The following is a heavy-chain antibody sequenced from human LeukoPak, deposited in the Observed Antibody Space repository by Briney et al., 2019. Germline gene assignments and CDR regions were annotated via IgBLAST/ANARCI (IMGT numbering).Heavy chain of an antibody. CDR3: ARSQNYYGSGDY. V-gene: IGHV4-61*01. Sequence: PSETLSLTCTVSGGSVSNGNFYWSWLRQPPGKPLEWIGYVYYTGSAYYNPSLEGRVTISVDTSKNQFSVRLSSVTAADTAMHYCARSQNYYGSGDYWSQGTLVTVSS. J-gene: IGHJ4*02. D-gene: IGHD3-10*01. CDR2: VYYTGSA. CDR1: GGSVSNGNFY.